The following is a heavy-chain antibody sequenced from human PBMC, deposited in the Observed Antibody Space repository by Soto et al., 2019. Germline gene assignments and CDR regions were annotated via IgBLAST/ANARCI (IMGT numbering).Heavy chain of an antibody. D-gene: IGHD3-10*01. Sequence: GGSLRLSCAASGFTFSSYGMHWVRQAPGKGLEWVAVIWYDGSNKYYADSVKGRFTISRDNSKNTLYLQMNSLRAEDTVVYYCARDRVPMVRGVIWFNPWGQGTLVTVSS. CDR3: ARDRVPMVRGVIWFNP. CDR1: GFTFSSYG. J-gene: IGHJ5*02. V-gene: IGHV3-33*01. CDR2: IWYDGSNK.